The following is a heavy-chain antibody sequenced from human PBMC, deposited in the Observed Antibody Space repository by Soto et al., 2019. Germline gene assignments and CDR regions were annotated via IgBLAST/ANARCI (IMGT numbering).Heavy chain of an antibody. Sequence: QVHLVQSGAEVKKPGASVKVSCQGSGYAFTTYGITWVRQAPGQGLEWMGWISAHNGNTNYAQQLHGRATVTRDTSTTTAYMELRSLTYDDTAVYYSARGSYGDYWGQGALVTVSS. CDR2: ISAHNGNT. CDR1: GYAFTTYG. CDR3: ARGSYGDY. J-gene: IGHJ4*02. V-gene: IGHV1-18*01. D-gene: IGHD1-26*01.